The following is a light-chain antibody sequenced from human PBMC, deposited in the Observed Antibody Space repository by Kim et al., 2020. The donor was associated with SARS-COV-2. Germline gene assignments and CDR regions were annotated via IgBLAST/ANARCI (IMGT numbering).Light chain of an antibody. V-gene: IGKV3-15*01. CDR2: GAS. Sequence: EIVMTQSPATLSVSPGERATLSCRASQSVSSDLAWYQQKPGQAPRLLIYGASTRATGSPARFSGGGSGTEFTLTISSLQSEDFAVYFCQQYYYWPLTFGGGTKVEIK. CDR3: QQYYYWPLT. J-gene: IGKJ4*01. CDR1: QSVSSD.